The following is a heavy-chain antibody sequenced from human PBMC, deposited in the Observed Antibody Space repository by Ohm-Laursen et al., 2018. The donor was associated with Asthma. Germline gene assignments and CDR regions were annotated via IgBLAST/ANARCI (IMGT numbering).Heavy chain of an antibody. V-gene: IGHV1-18*01. CDR2: ISAYNGNT. Sequence: SSVKVSCKASGYTFTSYGISWVRQAPGQGLEWMGWISAYNGNTNYAQKLQGRVTMTTDTSTSTAYMELRSLRSDDTAVYYCARDTKIVVVPAAIFNWFDPWGQGTLVTVSS. J-gene: IGHJ5*02. CDR3: ARDTKIVVVPAAIFNWFDP. CDR1: GYTFTSYG. D-gene: IGHD2-2*01.